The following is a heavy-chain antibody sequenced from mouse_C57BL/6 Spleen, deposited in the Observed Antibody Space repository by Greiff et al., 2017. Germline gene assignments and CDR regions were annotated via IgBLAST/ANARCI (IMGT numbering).Heavy chain of an antibody. CDR1: GYTFTGYW. V-gene: IGHV1-9*01. J-gene: IGHJ4*01. CDR2: ILPGSGST. Sequence: VMLVESGAELMKPGASVKLSCKATGYTFTGYWIEWVKQRPGHGLEWIGEILPGSGSTNYTEKFKGKATFTADTSSNTAYMQLSSLTTEDSAICYCARFLGNYVTYAMDYWGQGTSVTVSS. D-gene: IGHD2-1*01. CDR3: ARFLGNYVTYAMDY.